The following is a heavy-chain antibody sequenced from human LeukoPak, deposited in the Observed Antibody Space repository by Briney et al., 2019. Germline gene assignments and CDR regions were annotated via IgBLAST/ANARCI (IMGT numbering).Heavy chain of an antibody. CDR3: ARIGIAAAWGTGNWFDP. CDR1: GGSISSSSYY. Sequence: SETLSLTCTVSGGSISSSSYYWGWIRQPPGKGLEWIGSIYYSGSTYYNPSLKSRVTISVDTSKNQFSLKLSSVTAADTAVYYCARIGIAAAWGTGNWFDPGGQGTRVTVSS. V-gene: IGHV4-39*01. J-gene: IGHJ5*02. D-gene: IGHD6-13*01. CDR2: IYYSGST.